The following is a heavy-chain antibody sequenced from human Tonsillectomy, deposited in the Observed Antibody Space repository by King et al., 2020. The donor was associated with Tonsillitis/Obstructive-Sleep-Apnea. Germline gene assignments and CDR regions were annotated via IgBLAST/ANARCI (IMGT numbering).Heavy chain of an antibody. Sequence: VQLVESGGGVVQPGRSLRLSCAASGFTFSNYGMHWVRQAPGKGLEWVAVIWFDGSNKYYADSVKGRFTISRDNSKNTLYVQINSLRAEDSAVYYCAGGAYCSGGTCYGGYWGQGTLVTVSS. J-gene: IGHJ4*02. V-gene: IGHV3-33*01. CDR2: IWFDGSNK. CDR3: AGGAYCSGGTCYGGY. CDR1: GFTFSNYG. D-gene: IGHD2-15*01.